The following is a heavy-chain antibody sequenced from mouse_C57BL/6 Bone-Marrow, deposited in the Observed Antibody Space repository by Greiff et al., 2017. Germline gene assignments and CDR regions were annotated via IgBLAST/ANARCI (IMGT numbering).Heavy chain of an antibody. CDR1: GYTFTDYE. D-gene: IGHD2-3*01. CDR3: TSLMGVEEDY. V-gene: IGHV1-15*01. J-gene: IGHJ2*01. CDR2: IDPATGGT. Sequence: QVQLQQSGAELVRPGASVTLSCKASGYTFTDYEMHWVKQTPVHGLEWIGAIDPATGGTAYNQKFKGKAILTADKSSSTAYMELRSLTSEDSAVYYCTSLMGVEEDYWGQGTTLTVSS.